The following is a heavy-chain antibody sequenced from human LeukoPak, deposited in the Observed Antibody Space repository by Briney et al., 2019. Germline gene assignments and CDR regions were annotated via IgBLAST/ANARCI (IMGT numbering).Heavy chain of an antibody. D-gene: IGHD3-16*01. CDR2: IIDNGDTT. CDR1: GFNFNRYA. Sequence: GGSLRLSCAASGFNFNRYAMSWVRQAPGKGLEWVSGIIDNGDTTYHANSVKGRFTISRDDSKNTLYLQMHSLRAEDTAVYYCAKLGGQEIYNYYVGVWGKGTTVAVSS. J-gene: IGHJ6*03. CDR3: AKLGGQEIYNYYVGV. V-gene: IGHV3-23*01.